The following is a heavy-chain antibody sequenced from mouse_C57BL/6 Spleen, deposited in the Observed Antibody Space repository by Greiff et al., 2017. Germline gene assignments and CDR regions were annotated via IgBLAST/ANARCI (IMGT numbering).Heavy chain of an antibody. Sequence: EVQLQESGGGLVQPGGSMKLSCAASGFTFSDAWMDWVRQSPEKGLEWVAEIRNKANNHATYYAESVKGRFTISRDDSKSSVYLQMNSLRAEDTGIYYCTRSSYYYGSSLDYWGQGTTLTVSS. CDR2: IRNKANNHAT. V-gene: IGHV6-6*01. J-gene: IGHJ2*01. CDR1: GFTFSDAW. D-gene: IGHD1-1*01. CDR3: TRSSYYYGSSLDY.